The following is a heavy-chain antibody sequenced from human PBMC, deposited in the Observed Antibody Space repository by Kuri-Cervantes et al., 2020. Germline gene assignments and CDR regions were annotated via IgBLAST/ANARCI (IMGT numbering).Heavy chain of an antibody. D-gene: IGHD3-16*02. CDR2: ISSSSSTI. J-gene: IGHJ3*02. Sequence: GESLKISCAASGFTFSSYAMHWVRQAPGKGLEWVSYISSSSSTIYYADSVKGRFTISRDNAKNSLYLQMNSLRDEDTAVYYCARDNPRWVYRDAFDIWGQGTMVTVSS. CDR1: GFTFSSYA. CDR3: ARDNPRWVYRDAFDI. V-gene: IGHV3-48*02.